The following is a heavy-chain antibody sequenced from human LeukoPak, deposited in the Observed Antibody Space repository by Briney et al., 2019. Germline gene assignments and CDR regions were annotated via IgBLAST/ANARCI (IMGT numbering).Heavy chain of an antibody. CDR3: VSPRGFSYGYFDY. Sequence: SETLSLTCTVSGGSISSSSVYWGWIRQPPGKGLEWIGSIYYSKNTYYNPSLKSRVTISADTSKNQFSLTLGSVSATDTAVYYCVSPRGFSYGYFDYWGQGTLVTVSS. CDR1: GGSISSSSVY. D-gene: IGHD5-18*01. CDR2: IYYSKNT. J-gene: IGHJ4*02. V-gene: IGHV4-39*01.